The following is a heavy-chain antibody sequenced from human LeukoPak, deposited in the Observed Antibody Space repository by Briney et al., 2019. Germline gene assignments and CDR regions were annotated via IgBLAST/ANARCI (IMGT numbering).Heavy chain of an antibody. V-gene: IGHV4-30-4*01. Sequence: SETLFLTCTVSGGSISSGDYYWSWIRQPPGKGLEWVGYIYFSGYTYYNPSLRSRVSISIDTSKNRFSLNLNSVTAADTAVYYCTRVANGDYFDFWGQGTLVTVSS. D-gene: IGHD4-17*01. J-gene: IGHJ4*02. CDR1: GGSISSGDYY. CDR2: IYFSGYT. CDR3: TRVANGDYFDF.